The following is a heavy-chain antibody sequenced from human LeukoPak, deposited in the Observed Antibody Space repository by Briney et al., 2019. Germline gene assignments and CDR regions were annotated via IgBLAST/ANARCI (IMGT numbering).Heavy chain of an antibody. CDR3: AKYGESSGYDLGS. J-gene: IGHJ5*02. D-gene: IGHD5-12*01. V-gene: IGHV3-30*18. CDR2: ISYDGRNK. Sequence: GGSLRLSCAASGFTFSNYGMHWVRQAPGKGLEWVAVISYDGRNKFYGDSVKGRFTISRDNSKNTLDLRMSSLRPEDTAVYYCAKYGESSGYDLGSWGQGTLVSVSS. CDR1: GFTFSNYG.